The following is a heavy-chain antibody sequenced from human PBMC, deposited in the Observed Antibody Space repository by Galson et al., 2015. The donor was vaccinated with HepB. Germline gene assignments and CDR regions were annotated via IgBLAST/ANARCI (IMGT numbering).Heavy chain of an antibody. CDR2: IWYDGSNK. J-gene: IGHJ6*02. D-gene: IGHD2-8*01. CDR1: GFTFSSYG. CDR3: ARDRGTNGVRGYYYYGMDV. V-gene: IGHV3-33*01. Sequence: SLRLSCAASGFTFSSYGMHWVRQAPGKGLEWVAVIWYDGSNKYYADSVKGRFTISRDNSKNTLYLQMNSLRAEDTAVYYCARDRGTNGVRGYYYYGMDVWGQGTTVTVSS.